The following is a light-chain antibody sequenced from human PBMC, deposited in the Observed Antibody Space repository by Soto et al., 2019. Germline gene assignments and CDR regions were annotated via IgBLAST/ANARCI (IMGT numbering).Light chain of an antibody. Sequence: EIVLTQSPGTLSLSPGDRATLSCRARQSVSSSYLAWYQQKPGQAPRLLIYGASSRATGIPDRFSASGSGTDFTLTISRLEPEDFAVYYCQQYGSSPLTFGGGTKVEIK. CDR2: GAS. J-gene: IGKJ4*02. CDR1: QSVSSSY. V-gene: IGKV3-20*01. CDR3: QQYGSSPLT.